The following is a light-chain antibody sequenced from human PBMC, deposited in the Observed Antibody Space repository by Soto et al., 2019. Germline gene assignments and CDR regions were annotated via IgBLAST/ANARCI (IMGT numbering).Light chain of an antibody. CDR3: ETWDSSLSAGV. J-gene: IGLJ3*02. CDR1: SSNIGNNY. CDR2: ENN. V-gene: IGLV1-51*02. Sequence: QAVVTQPPSVSAAPGQKVTISCSGSSSNIGNNYVSWYQQIPGTAPKLLIYENNKRPSGIPDRFSGSKSGTSATLGITGLQTGDEADYYCETWDSSLSAGVFGGGTKVTVL.